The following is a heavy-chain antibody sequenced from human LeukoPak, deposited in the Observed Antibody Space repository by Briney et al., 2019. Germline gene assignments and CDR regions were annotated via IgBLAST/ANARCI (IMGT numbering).Heavy chain of an antibody. J-gene: IGHJ4*02. V-gene: IGHV3-43*02. Sequence: PGGSLRLSCAASGFTFEDYAMNWVRQGPGKGLEWVSLIGGDGVSTYYADSVKGRFTISRDNGKNSLYLEMNSLRTEDTALYYCAKTLRLGELSLYRPCDSWGQGTLVTVSS. D-gene: IGHD3-16*02. CDR1: GFTFEDYA. CDR3: AKTLRLGELSLYRPCDS. CDR2: IGGDGVST.